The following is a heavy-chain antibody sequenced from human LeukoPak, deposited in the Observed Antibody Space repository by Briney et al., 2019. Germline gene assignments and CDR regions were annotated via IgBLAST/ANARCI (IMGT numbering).Heavy chain of an antibody. CDR3: ARIQTYGSGSYSMDV. Sequence: SVKVSCKASGGTFSSYAISWVRQAPGQGLEWMGGIIPIFGTANYAQKFQGRVTITADESTSTAYMELSSLRSEDTAVYYCARIQTYGSGSYSMDVWGKGTTVTISS. CDR2: IIPIFGTA. V-gene: IGHV1-69*13. J-gene: IGHJ6*03. CDR1: GGTFSSYA. D-gene: IGHD3-10*01.